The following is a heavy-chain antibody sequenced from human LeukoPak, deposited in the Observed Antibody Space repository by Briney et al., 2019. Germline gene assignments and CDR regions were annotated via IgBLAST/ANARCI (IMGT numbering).Heavy chain of an antibody. Sequence: GASVKVSCMASGYTFTGYYMHWVRQAPGQGLEWMGWISPQSGGTHYAQKFQGRVTMTRDTSISTAYMELSRLRSDDTAVYYCARVIGFGELSLGYWGQGTLVTVSS. V-gene: IGHV1-2*02. CDR1: GYTFTGYY. J-gene: IGHJ4*02. CDR2: ISPQSGGT. CDR3: ARVIGFGELSLGY. D-gene: IGHD3-10*01.